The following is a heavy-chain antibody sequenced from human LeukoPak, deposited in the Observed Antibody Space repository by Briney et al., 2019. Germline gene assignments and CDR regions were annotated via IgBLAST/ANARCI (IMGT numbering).Heavy chain of an antibody. V-gene: IGHV4-39*01. D-gene: IGHD6-6*01. J-gene: IGHJ4*02. CDR3: ARSRIAARPDEFDY. CDR2: ICYGGTT. Sequence: SETLSLTCAVSGGSTNRDEHCWAWVRQPPGKGLEWTASICYGGTTYYNPSLKSRVTISVDTSKSQFSLKLSSVTAADTAVYYCARSRIAARPDEFDYWGQGTLVTVSS. CDR1: GGSTNRDEHC.